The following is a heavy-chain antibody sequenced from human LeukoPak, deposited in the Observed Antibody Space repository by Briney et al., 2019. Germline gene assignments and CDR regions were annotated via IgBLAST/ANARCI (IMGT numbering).Heavy chain of an antibody. D-gene: IGHD3-22*01. CDR2: MNPNSGNT. V-gene: IGHV1-8*03. Sequence: GASVKVSCKASGYTFTSYDINWVRQATGQGLEWMGWMNPNSGNTAYAQTFQGRVTITRNTSISTAYMELSSLRSEDTAIYYCAREDYYDSGSSDYWGQGTLVTVSS. CDR3: AREDYYDSGSSDY. CDR1: GYTFTSYD. J-gene: IGHJ4*02.